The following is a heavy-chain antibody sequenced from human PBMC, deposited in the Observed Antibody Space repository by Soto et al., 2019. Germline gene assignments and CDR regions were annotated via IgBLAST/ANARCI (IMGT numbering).Heavy chain of an antibody. CDR3: ARYCSGGACQYAFDI. CDR1: GASISSGNYY. Sequence: SETLSLTCTVSGASISSGNYYWSWIRQLPGKGLEWIAYMPYSGATHYNPSLKTRVIISLDTSTNQFSLKLSSVTAADTAVYFCARYCSGGACQYAFDIWGQGTMVTVSS. D-gene: IGHD2-15*01. J-gene: IGHJ3*02. CDR2: MPYSGAT. V-gene: IGHV4-31*03.